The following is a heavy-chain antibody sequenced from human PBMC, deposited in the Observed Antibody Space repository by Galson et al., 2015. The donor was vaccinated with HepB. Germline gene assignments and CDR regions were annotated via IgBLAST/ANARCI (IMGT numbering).Heavy chain of an antibody. Sequence: SLRLSCAASGFIFRTYGMHWVRQAPGKGLEWVAFIRYDGSTKYYGDSVKGRFSISRDNSKNTLSLQLNSLRAEDTALYYCAKDGVMKSSSWFDYWGQGTLVTVSS. CDR3: AKDGVMKSSSWFDY. CDR2: IRYDGSTK. V-gene: IGHV3-30*02. D-gene: IGHD6-13*01. CDR1: GFIFRTYG. J-gene: IGHJ4*02.